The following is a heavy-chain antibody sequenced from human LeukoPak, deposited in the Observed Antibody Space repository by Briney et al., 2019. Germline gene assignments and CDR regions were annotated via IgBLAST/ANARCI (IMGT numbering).Heavy chain of an antibody. Sequence: SETLSLTCAVYGGSFSGYYWSWIRQPPGKGLEWIGEINHSGSTNYNPSLKSRVTISVDTSKNQFSLKLSSVTAADTAVYYYARYSGYHNYYYYYYMDVWGKGTTVTVSS. V-gene: IGHV4-34*01. CDR1: GGSFSGYY. CDR3: ARYSGYHNYYYYYYMDV. J-gene: IGHJ6*03. D-gene: IGHD3-3*01. CDR2: INHSGST.